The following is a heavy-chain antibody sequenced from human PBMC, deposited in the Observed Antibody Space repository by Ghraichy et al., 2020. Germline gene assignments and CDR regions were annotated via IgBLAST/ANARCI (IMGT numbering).Heavy chain of an antibody. Sequence: SETRSLTCAVYGGSFSGYYWSWIRQPPGKGLEWIGEINHSGSTNYNPSLKSRVTISVDTSKNQFSLKLSSVTAADTAVYYCARVDGGILAVDYWGQGTLVTVSS. V-gene: IGHV4-34*01. CDR2: INHSGST. CDR1: GGSFSGYY. CDR3: ARVDGGILAVDY. J-gene: IGHJ4*02. D-gene: IGHD2-15*01.